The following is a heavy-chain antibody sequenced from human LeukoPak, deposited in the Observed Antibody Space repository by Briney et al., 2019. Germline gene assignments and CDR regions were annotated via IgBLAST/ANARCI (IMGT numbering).Heavy chain of an antibody. D-gene: IGHD6-13*01. CDR3: ARDRGIAAAGRGYYYYMDV. Sequence: ASVKVSCKASGYTFTSYAIHWVRQAPGQGLEWMGWISAYNGNTNYAQKLQGRVTMTTDTSTSTAYMELRSLRSDDTAVYYCARDRGIAAAGRGYYYYMDVWGKGTTVTVSS. V-gene: IGHV1-18*01. CDR1: GYTFTSYA. J-gene: IGHJ6*03. CDR2: ISAYNGNT.